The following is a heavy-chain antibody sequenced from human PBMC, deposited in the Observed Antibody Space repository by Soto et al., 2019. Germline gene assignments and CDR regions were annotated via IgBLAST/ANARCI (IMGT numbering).Heavy chain of an antibody. CDR3: ARALAAADSWANWFDP. J-gene: IGHJ5*02. D-gene: IGHD6-13*01. Sequence: AVKVSCKACGGTFSRYAISWVRQAPGQGLEWMGGIIPIFGTANYAQKFQGRVTITADESTSTAYMELSSLRSEDTAVYYCARALAAADSWANWFDPWGQGTLVTVSS. V-gene: IGHV1-69*13. CDR2: IIPIFGTA. CDR1: GGTFSRYA.